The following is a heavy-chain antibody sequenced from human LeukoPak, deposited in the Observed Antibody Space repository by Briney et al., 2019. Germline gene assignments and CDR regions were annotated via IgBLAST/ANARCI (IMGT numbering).Heavy chain of an antibody. J-gene: IGHJ4*03. CDR2: ISWNSGSI. V-gene: IGHV3-9*01. CDR3: AKAFGPMVRGNPFDY. D-gene: IGHD3-10*01. CDR1: GFTFDDYA. Sequence: PGRSLRLSCAASGFTFDDYAMHWVRQAPGKGLEWVSAISWNSGSIGYADSVKGRFTISRDNAKNSLYLQMNSLRAEDTALYYCAKAFGPMVRGNPFDYWGKGTRSPSPQ.